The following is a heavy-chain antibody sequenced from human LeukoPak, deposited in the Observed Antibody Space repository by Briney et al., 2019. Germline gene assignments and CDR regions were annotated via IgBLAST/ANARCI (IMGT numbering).Heavy chain of an antibody. V-gene: IGHV6-1*01. J-gene: IGHJ4*02. D-gene: IGHD5-24*01. CDR2: TSYRSKCN. CDR1: GDSVSTNSVA. CDR3: AREAEITRFDY. Sequence: SQTPSLTCAISGDSVSTNSVAWNWIRQSPSRGLEWLGRTSYRSKCNDYAVSVKSRITITPDTSKNQFSLQLNSVTPEDTAVYYCAREAEITRFDYWGQGTLVTVSS.